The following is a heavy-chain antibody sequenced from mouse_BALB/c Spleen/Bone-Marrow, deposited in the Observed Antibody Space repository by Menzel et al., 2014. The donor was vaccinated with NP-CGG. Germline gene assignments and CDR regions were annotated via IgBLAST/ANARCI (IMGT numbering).Heavy chain of an antibody. CDR3: TRSTATFDY. V-gene: IGHV1-80*01. D-gene: IGHD1-2*01. Sequence: QVQLQQSGAEQVRPGSSVKISCKASGYAFSAYWMNWVKQRPGQGLEWIGQIYPGDGDTNYNGKFKGKATLTADKSSSTAYMQPSSLTSEDSAVYFCTRSTATFDYWGQGTTLTVSS. J-gene: IGHJ2*01. CDR2: IYPGDGDT. CDR1: GYAFSAYW.